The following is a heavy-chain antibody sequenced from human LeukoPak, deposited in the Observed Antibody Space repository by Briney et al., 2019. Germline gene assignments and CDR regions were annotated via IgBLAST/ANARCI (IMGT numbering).Heavy chain of an antibody. CDR1: GYSISSGYY. V-gene: IGHV4-38-2*02. D-gene: IGHD3-3*01. CDR3: ARLAIFGVVRLDP. CDR2: IYHSGST. J-gene: IGHJ5*02. Sequence: SETLSLTCTVSGYSISSGYYWGWIRQPPGKGLEWIGSIYHSGSTYYNPSLKSRVTISVDTSKNQFSLKLSSVTAADTAVYYCARLAIFGVVRLDPWGQGTLVTVSS.